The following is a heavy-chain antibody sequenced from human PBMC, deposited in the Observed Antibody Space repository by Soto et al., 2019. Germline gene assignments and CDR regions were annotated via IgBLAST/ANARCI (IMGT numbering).Heavy chain of an antibody. CDR1: GFTFSNSA. CDR3: AKDTGRGGGSVFGY. V-gene: IGHV3-23*01. CDR2: IGGRGGST. D-gene: IGHD2-15*01. J-gene: IGHJ4*02. Sequence: EVQLLESGGGLVQPGGSLRLSCAASGFTFSNSAMSWVRQAPGKGLEWVSAIGGRGGSTYYADSVKGRFTISRDDSKNTLYLQMSSLRAEDTALYYCAKDTGRGGGSVFGYWGQGTLVTVSS.